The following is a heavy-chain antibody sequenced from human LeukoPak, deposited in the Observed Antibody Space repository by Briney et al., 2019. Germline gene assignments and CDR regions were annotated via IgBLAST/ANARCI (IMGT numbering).Heavy chain of an antibody. CDR1: GFMFSSFG. CDR2: ISGSGGRT. Sequence: GGTLRLSCAASGFMFSSFGMSWVRQAPGKGLYWVSTISGSGGRTYYADSVKGRFTISRDDSKNTLSLQMNSLRVEDTAVYYCGRDLAWGAFDYWGQGTLVTVSS. CDR3: GRDLAWGAFDY. D-gene: IGHD7-27*01. J-gene: IGHJ4*02. V-gene: IGHV3-23*01.